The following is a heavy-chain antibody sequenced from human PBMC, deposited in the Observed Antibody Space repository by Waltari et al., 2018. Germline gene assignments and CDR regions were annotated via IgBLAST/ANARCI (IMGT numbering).Heavy chain of an antibody. CDR1: GGSISGFY. Sequence: QVQLQESGPSLLKPSETLSLICTVSGGSISGFYWSWVRQPPGKGLDWIGQIYDTGRTNFNPPLKSRVTMSVDTSKNQFSLKLSSVTAADTAFYYCARGGGGDWEWFDPWGQGTLVTVSS. CDR3: ARGGGGDWEWFDP. CDR2: IYDTGRT. J-gene: IGHJ5*02. D-gene: IGHD2-21*02. V-gene: IGHV4-59*01.